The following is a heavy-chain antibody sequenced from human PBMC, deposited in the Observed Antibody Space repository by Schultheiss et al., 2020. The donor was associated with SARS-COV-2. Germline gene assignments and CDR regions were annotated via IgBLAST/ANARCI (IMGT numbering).Heavy chain of an antibody. V-gene: IGHV3-15*05. CDR1: GFTFSDYY. D-gene: IGHD4-17*01. Sequence: GESLKISCAASGFTFSDYYMSWIRQAPGKGLEWVGRIKSKTDGGTTDYAAPVKGRFTVSRDDSKNTMYLQMNNLESKDTALYYCVSSYGDYTFDSWGQGTLVTVSS. CDR2: IKSKTDGGTT. J-gene: IGHJ4*02. CDR3: VSSYGDYTFDS.